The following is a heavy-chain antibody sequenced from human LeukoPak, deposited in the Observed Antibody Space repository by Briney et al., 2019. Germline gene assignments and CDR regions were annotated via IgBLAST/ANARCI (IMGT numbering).Heavy chain of an antibody. Sequence: GESLKISCKASGYIFTNYCIAWVRQMPGKGLEWMGIIYPGDSDTRYSPSFQGQVTISADKSISTAYLQWSSLTSSDTAMYYCARRGSGSYAALNLFDYWGQGTLVTVSS. CDR1: GYIFTNYC. CDR3: ARRGSGSYAALNLFDY. CDR2: IYPGDSDT. J-gene: IGHJ4*02. D-gene: IGHD3-10*01. V-gene: IGHV5-51*01.